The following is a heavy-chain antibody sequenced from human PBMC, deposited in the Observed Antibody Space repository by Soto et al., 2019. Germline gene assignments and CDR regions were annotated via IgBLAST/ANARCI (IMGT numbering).Heavy chain of an antibody. CDR1: GYSISSGYY. Sequence: PSETLSLTCAVSGYSISSGYYWGWIRQPPGKGLEWIGSIYHSGSTYYNPSLKSRVTISVDTSKNQFSLKLSSVTAADTAVYYCASVLRFLEQFDPWGQGTLVTVSS. D-gene: IGHD3-3*01. J-gene: IGHJ5*02. V-gene: IGHV4-38-2*01. CDR2: IYHSGST. CDR3: ASVLRFLEQFDP.